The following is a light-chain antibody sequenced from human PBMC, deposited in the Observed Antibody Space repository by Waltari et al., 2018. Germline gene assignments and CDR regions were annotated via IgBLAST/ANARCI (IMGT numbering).Light chain of an antibody. Sequence: IQSPQSPSSLSASVAARVTITCRASQGISSALAWYRQKPGKAPKLLIYDASNLESGVPSRFSGSGSGTDFTLTISSLQPEDFATYHCQQFNSYPLTFGGGTKVEIK. V-gene: IGKV1-13*02. CDR2: DAS. CDR3: QQFNSYPLT. J-gene: IGKJ4*01. CDR1: QGISSA.